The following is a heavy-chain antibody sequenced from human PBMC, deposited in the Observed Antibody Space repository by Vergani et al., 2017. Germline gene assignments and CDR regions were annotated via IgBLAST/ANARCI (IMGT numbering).Heavy chain of an antibody. CDR3: AAVGGIVVVPAALLEYYYYGMDV. J-gene: IGHJ6*02. V-gene: IGHV1-58*01. CDR1: GFTFTSSA. D-gene: IGHD2-2*01. Sequence: QMQLVQSGPEVKKPGTSVKVSCKASGFTFTSSAVQWVRQARGQRLEWIGWIVVGSGNTNYAQKLQERVTITRDMSTSTAYMELSSLRSEDTAVYYCAAVGGIVVVPAALLEYYYYGMDVWGQGTTVTVSS. CDR2: IVVGSGNT.